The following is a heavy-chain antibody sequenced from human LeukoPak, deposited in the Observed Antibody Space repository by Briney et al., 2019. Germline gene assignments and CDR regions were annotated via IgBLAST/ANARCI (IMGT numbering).Heavy chain of an antibody. Sequence: SETLSLTCAVYGGSFSGYYRSWIRQPPGKGLEWIGEINHSGSTNYNPSLKSRVTISVDTSKNQFSLKLSSVTAADTAVYYCARHRSHITMIVAWGQGTLVTVSS. CDR2: INHSGST. D-gene: IGHD3-22*01. CDR3: ARHRSHITMIVA. CDR1: GGSFSGYY. J-gene: IGHJ4*02. V-gene: IGHV4-34*01.